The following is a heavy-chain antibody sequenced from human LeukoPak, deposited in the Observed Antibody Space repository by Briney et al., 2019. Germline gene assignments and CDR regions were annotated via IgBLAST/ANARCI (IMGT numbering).Heavy chain of an antibody. V-gene: IGHV3-21*01. CDR3: ARGGLSAYYMDV. CDR1: GFTFDDYG. CDR2: ISSSSSYI. D-gene: IGHD5-12*01. J-gene: IGHJ6*03. Sequence: GGSLRLSCAASGFTFDDYGMNWVRQAPGKGLEWVSSISSSSSYIYYADSVKGRFTISRDNAKNSLYLQMNSLRAEDTAVYYCARGGLSAYYMDVWGKGATVTISS.